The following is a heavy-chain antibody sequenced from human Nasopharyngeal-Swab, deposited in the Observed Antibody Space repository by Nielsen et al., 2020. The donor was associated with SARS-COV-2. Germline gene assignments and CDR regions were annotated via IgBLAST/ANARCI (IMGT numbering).Heavy chain of an antibody. J-gene: IGHJ6*02. V-gene: IGHV1-45*02. Sequence: SVKVSCKASGFSITYRFLHWLRQAPGQALEWMGWITPFNGNAKYAQKFQGRVSITRDGSRTTASLELSSLRPDDTAMYFCASGQCINGVCDPTDGLDVWGQGTSVTVS. CDR3: ASGQCINGVCDPTDGLDV. CDR1: GFSITYRF. D-gene: IGHD2-8*01. CDR2: ITPFNGNA.